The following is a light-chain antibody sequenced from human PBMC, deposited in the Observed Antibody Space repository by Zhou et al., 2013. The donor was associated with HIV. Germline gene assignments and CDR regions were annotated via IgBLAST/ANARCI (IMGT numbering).Light chain of an antibody. J-gene: IGKJ4*01. V-gene: IGKV3-20*01. Sequence: DIVLTQSPGTLSLSPGERATLSCRASQSVDSTYLAWYQHKPGQAPRLLIYGASSRAPGIPDRFSGRGSGTDFTLTISRLEPEDFAVYYCQQYDNWPPLTFGGGTRVEIK. CDR3: QQYDNWPPLT. CDR2: GAS. CDR1: QSVDSTY.